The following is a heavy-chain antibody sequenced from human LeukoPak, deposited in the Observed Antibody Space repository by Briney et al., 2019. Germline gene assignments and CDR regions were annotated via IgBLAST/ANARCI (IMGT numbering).Heavy chain of an antibody. D-gene: IGHD4-17*01. CDR2: INPNSGGT. V-gene: IGHV1-2*02. CDR1: GYTFTDYY. Sequence: ASVKVSCKASGYTFTDYYMHWVRQAPGQGLEWMGWINPNSGGTTYAQKFQGRVTMTRDMSISTAYMELSRLRSDDTAVFYCAGVTDYGNDYWGQGTLVTVSS. J-gene: IGHJ4*02. CDR3: AGVTDYGNDY.